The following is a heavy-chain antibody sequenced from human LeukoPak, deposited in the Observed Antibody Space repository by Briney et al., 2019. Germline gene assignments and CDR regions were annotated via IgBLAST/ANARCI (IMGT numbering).Heavy chain of an antibody. CDR3: AMSWTINWADY. D-gene: IGHD1-1*01. Sequence: GGSLRLSCAASGFTFSNYGMHWARQAPGKGLEWVAIISYDGSDEYYADSVKGRFSISRDNSKNTLYLQMNSLRPEDTAVYYCAMSWTINWADYWGQGTLVIVSS. CDR1: GFTFSNYG. J-gene: IGHJ4*02. CDR2: ISYDGSDE. V-gene: IGHV3-30*03.